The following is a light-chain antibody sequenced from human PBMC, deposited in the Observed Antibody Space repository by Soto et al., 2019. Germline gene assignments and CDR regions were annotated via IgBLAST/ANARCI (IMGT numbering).Light chain of an antibody. Sequence: MVLTQSLGTLVFSPGERATLSCRASQGVSSSYLAWYQQKPGQAPRLLIYGASSRATGIPDRFSGSGSGTDFALTISRLEPEDFAVYYCQQYGSSLPFTFGPGTKVDIK. CDR1: QGVSSSY. CDR2: GAS. CDR3: QQYGSSLPFT. J-gene: IGKJ3*01. V-gene: IGKV3-20*01.